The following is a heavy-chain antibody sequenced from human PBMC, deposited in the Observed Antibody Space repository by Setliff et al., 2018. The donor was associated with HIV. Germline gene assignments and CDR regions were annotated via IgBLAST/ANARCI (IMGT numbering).Heavy chain of an antibody. J-gene: IGHJ6*02. CDR3: AGSAHSYSYMGYYYHTMDG. Sequence: GASVKVSCKTSGGTFSTYVITWVRQAPGQGLEWMGGMLPILGMGDFAQKFQGRVTITADASTRTAYMELSSLTSADTAVYYRAGSAHSYSYMGYYYHTMDGWGQGTTVTVSS. D-gene: IGHD4-4*01. CDR2: MLPILGMG. CDR1: GGTFSTYV. V-gene: IGHV1-69*10.